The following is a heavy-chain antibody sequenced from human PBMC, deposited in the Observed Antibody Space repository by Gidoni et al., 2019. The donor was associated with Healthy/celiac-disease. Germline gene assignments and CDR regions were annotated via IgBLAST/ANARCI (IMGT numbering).Heavy chain of an antibody. CDR2: ISSSGSTI. CDR3: ANWNDALGAFDI. J-gene: IGHJ3*02. CDR1: GFTFSSYE. D-gene: IGHD1-1*01. V-gene: IGHV3-48*03. Sequence: EVQLVVSGGGLVQLGGSLRLSCAASGFTFSSYEMNWVRQAPGKGLEWVSYISSSGSTIYYADSVKCRFTISRDNAKNSLYLQMNSLRAEDTAVYYCANWNDALGAFDIWGQGTMVTVSS.